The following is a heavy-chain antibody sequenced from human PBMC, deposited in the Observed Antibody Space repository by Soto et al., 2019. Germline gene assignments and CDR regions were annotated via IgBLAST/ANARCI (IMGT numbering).Heavy chain of an antibody. Sequence: QVQLQESGPGLVKPSQTLSLTCTVSGGSISSGGYYWSWIRQHPGKGLEWIGYIYYSGSTYYNPSLKSRVTISVDSSKNQFSLKLSSVTAADTAVYYCARGRSGSLTLYYYFDYWGQGTLVTVSS. CDR2: IYYSGST. CDR1: GGSISSGGYY. J-gene: IGHJ4*02. D-gene: IGHD1-26*01. V-gene: IGHV4-31*03. CDR3: ARGRSGSLTLYYYFDY.